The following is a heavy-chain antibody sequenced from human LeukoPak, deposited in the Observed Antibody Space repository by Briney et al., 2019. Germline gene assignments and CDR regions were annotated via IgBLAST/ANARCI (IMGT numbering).Heavy chain of an antibody. CDR1: GFTFSTHS. Sequence: GGSLRLSCTASGFTFSTHSMHWVRQAPGKGPVWVSRINSDGSSTRYADSVTGRFTISRDNAKNTVYMQMNSLRAEDTAVYYCAKVLGGLWPGIDYWGQGTVVTVSS. V-gene: IGHV3-74*01. CDR3: AKVLGGLWPGIDY. D-gene: IGHD2-15*01. J-gene: IGHJ4*02. CDR2: INSDGSST.